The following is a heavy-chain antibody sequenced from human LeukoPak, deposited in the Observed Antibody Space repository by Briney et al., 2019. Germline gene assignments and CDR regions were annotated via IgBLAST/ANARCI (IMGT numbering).Heavy chain of an antibody. D-gene: IGHD3-9*01. CDR1: GFTFSTYA. CDR3: ARDFGGILTGGDAFDI. J-gene: IGHJ3*02. Sequence: QPGRSLRLPCAASGFTFSTYALHWVSQAPGKGLEGLAVISYDGTNKSYADSVKGRFTISRDNSKNTLFLQMNSLRPEDTAVYYCARDFGGILTGGDAFDIWGQGTLVSVSS. CDR2: ISYDGTNK. V-gene: IGHV3-30*04.